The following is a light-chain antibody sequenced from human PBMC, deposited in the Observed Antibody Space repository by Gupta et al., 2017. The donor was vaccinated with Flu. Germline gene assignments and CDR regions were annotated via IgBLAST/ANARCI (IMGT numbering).Light chain of an antibody. J-gene: IGKJ2*01. Sequence: DIQMTQSPSTLSASVGDRVTITCRASQSIRNWLAWYQQKPGEAPKLLSYKASTLQSGVPSRFRGSGTGTEFTRTMNSLQTDDFATYNCQQYNSEPSYTFGQGTKLEI. CDR2: KAS. CDR3: QQYNSEPSYT. V-gene: IGKV1-5*03. CDR1: QSIRNW.